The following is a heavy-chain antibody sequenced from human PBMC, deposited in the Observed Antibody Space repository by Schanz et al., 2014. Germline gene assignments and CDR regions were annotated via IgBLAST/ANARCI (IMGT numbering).Heavy chain of an antibody. V-gene: IGHV1-69*04. D-gene: IGHD3-22*01. CDR2: IIPILGIA. Sequence: QVQLVQSGDEVKKPGSPVKVSCKSSGGTFSSYAISWVRQAPGQGLEWMGRIIPILGIATYAQKFQGRLTITADKSTSTAYMELSSLRSEDTAMYYCARDYYDSSGYYYCDYWGQGTLVTVSS. J-gene: IGHJ4*02. CDR1: GGTFSSYA. CDR3: ARDYYDSSGYYYCDY.